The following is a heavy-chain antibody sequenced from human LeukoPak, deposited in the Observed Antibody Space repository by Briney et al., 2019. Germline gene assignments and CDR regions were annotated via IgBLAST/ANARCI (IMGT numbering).Heavy chain of an antibody. CDR3: TKGAEAGAAPRVY. D-gene: IGHD1-14*01. CDR1: GFTFNNYA. V-gene: IGHV3-23*01. Sequence: GGSLRLSCAASGFTFNNYAMIWVRQAPGRGLEWVSSISASGGHTYYLDSVTGRFTIYRDNSKITVYLKMNSLKAEDTSIYYWTKGAEAGAAPRVYWGQGILVTVSS. CDR2: ISASGGHT. J-gene: IGHJ4*02.